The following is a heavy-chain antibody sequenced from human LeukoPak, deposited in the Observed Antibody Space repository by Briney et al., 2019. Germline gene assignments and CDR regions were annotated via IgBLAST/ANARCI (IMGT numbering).Heavy chain of an antibody. V-gene: IGHV3-23*01. CDR3: AKRYCSGGSCYHRYFDY. CDR2: FSGSSGRT. D-gene: IGHD2-15*01. Sequence: GGSLRLSCAASGFTFSTSSMSWVRQAPGRGLEWVTLFSGSSGRTYYADSVKGRFTISRDNSKNTLYLHMNSLRAEDTAIYYCAKRYCSGGSCYHRYFDYWGQGTLVTVSS. CDR1: GFTFSTSS. J-gene: IGHJ4*02.